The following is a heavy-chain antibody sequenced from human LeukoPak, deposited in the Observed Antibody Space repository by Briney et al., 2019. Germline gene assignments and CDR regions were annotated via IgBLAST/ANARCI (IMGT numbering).Heavy chain of an antibody. V-gene: IGHV1-69*04. CDR1: GGTFSSYA. CDR2: IIPILGIA. CDR3: ARVLTLDYYDTFAFDI. J-gene: IGHJ3*02. Sequence: SVKVSCKASGGTFSSYAISWVRQAPGQGLEWMGRIIPILGIANYAQKFQGRVTITADKSTSTAYMELSSLRSEDTAVYYCARVLTLDYYDTFAFDIWGQGTMVTVSS. D-gene: IGHD3-22*01.